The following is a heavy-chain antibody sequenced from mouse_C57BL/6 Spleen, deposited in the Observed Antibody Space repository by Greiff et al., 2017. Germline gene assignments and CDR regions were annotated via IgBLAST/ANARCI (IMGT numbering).Heavy chain of an antibody. D-gene: IGHD1-1*01. CDR1: GFTFNTYA. V-gene: IGHV10-3*01. Sequence: VQLKESGGGLVQPKGSLKLSCAASGFTFNTYAMYWVRQAPGKGLEWVARIRSKSSNYATYYAYSVKVRFTISRDDSQSMLYLQMNNLKTEDTAMYYCVREGGYYCSSAWFAYWGQGTLVTVSA. CDR3: VREGGYYCSSAWFAY. CDR2: IRSKSSNYAT. J-gene: IGHJ3*01.